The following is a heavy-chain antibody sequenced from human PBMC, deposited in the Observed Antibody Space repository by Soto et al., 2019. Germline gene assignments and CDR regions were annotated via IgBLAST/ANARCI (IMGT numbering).Heavy chain of an antibody. CDR2: IIPIFGTA. Sequence: QVQLVQSGAEVKKPGSSVKVSCKASGGTFSSYAISWVRQAPGQGLEWMGGIIPIFGTANYAQKFQGRVTITEDESTSTAYRELGSLRSEDTAVYYCARSHLHQGGVRDAFDIWGQGTMVTVSS. CDR1: GGTFSSYA. V-gene: IGHV1-69*12. J-gene: IGHJ3*02. D-gene: IGHD3-16*01. CDR3: ARSHLHQGGVRDAFDI.